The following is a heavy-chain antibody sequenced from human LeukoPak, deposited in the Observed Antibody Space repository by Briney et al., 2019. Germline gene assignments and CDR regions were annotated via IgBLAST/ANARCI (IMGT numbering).Heavy chain of an antibody. CDR2: ISAYNGNT. V-gene: IGHV1-18*01. D-gene: IGHD3-10*01. CDR3: ARDLSMVRGVRPYYSDY. Sequence: ASVKVSCKASGYTFTSYGISWVRQAPGLGLEWMGWISAYNGNTNYAQKLQGRVTMTTDTSTSTAYMELRSLRSDDTAVYYCARDLSMVRGVRPYYSDYWGQGTLVTVSS. J-gene: IGHJ4*02. CDR1: GYTFTSYG.